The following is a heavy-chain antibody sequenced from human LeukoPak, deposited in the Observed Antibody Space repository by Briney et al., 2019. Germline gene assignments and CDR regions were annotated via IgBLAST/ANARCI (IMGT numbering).Heavy chain of an antibody. CDR3: AKDWHSSGWYYFDY. CDR1: GFTFSSYG. Sequence: PGRSLRLSCAASGFTFSSYGMHWVRQAPGKGLEWVAVISYDGSNKYYADSVKGRFTISRDNSKHTLYLQMNSLRAEDTAVYYCAKDWHSSGWYYFDYWGQGTLVTVSS. CDR2: ISYDGSNK. V-gene: IGHV3-30*18. D-gene: IGHD6-19*01. J-gene: IGHJ4*02.